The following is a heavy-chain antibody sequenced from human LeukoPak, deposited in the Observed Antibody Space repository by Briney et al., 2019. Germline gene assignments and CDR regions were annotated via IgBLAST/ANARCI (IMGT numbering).Heavy chain of an antibody. CDR3: ARAPIAAALGGAFDI. CDR1: GFTFSSYA. J-gene: IGHJ3*02. CDR2: ISSNGGST. D-gene: IGHD6-13*01. V-gene: IGHV3-64*01. Sequence: GGPLRLSCAASGFTFSSYAMHWVRQAPGKGLEYVSAISSNGGSTYYANSVKGRFTISRDNSKNTLYLQMGSLRAEDMAVYYCARAPIAAALGGAFDIWGQGTMVTVSS.